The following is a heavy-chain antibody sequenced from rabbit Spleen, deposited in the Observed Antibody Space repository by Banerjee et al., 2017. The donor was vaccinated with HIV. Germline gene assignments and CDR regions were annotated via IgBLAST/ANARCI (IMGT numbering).Heavy chain of an antibody. CDR2: IDIGSRDFT. J-gene: IGHJ4*01. Sequence: QEQLVESGGGLVKPGASLTLTCKASGIDFSSYNFICWVRQAPGKGLEWIACIDIGSRDFTYYATWAKGRFTISRTSSTTVTLRMTSLTAADTATYFCARDLVGVIGWNFYLWGPGTLVTVS. D-gene: IGHD1-1*01. CDR3: ARDLVGVIGWNFYL. CDR1: GIDFSSYNF. V-gene: IGHV1S45*01.